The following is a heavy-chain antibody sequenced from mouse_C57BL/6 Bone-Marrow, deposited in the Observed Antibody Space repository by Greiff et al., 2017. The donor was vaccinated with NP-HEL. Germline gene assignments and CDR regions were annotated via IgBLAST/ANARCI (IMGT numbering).Heavy chain of an antibody. Sequence: QVQLQQPGAELVRPGTSVKLSCKASGYTFTSYWMHWVKQRPGQGLEWIGVIDPSDSYTNYNQQFKGKATLTVDTSSSTAYMQLSSLTSEDSAVYYCAREGLDSSGCIDYWGQGTTLTVSS. CDR1: GYTFTSYW. J-gene: IGHJ2*01. D-gene: IGHD3-2*02. CDR3: AREGLDSSGCIDY. CDR2: IDPSDSYT. V-gene: IGHV1-59*01.